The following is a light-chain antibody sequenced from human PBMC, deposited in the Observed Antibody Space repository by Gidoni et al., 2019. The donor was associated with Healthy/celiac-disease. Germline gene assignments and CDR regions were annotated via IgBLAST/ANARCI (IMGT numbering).Light chain of an antibody. CDR1: QSISSY. CDR3: QQSYSTPPET. CDR2: AAS. V-gene: IGKV1-39*01. Sequence: DIQITQSPSSLSASVGDRVTIICRASQSISSYLNWYQQKPGKAPKLLIYAASSLQSGVPSRFSGSGSGTDFTLTISSLQPEDFATYYCQQSYSTPPETFGGGTKVEIK. J-gene: IGKJ4*01.